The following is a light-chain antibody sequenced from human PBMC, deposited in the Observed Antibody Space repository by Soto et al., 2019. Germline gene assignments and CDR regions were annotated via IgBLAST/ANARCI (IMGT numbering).Light chain of an antibody. CDR3: SSYTSSSTLYV. V-gene: IGLV2-14*02. J-gene: IGLJ1*01. Sequence: QSALTQPASVSGSPGQSITISCTGTSSDVGSYNLVSWYQQHPGKAPKLMIYDVSYRPSGVSNRFSGSKSGNTASLTISGLRAEDEADYYCSSYTSSSTLYVFGTGTKLTVL. CDR1: SSDVGSYNL. CDR2: DVS.